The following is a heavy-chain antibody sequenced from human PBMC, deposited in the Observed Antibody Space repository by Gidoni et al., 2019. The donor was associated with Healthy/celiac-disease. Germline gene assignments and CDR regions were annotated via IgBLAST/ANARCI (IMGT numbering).Heavy chain of an antibody. V-gene: IGHV3-33*01. CDR2: IWDDGSNK. J-gene: IGHJ6*02. CDR1: GFTFRSYG. D-gene: IGHD5-18*01. CDR3: AREEDRWLQPDV. Sequence: QVQLVESGGGVVQPGRSLRLSCAASGFTFRSYGMHWVRQAPGKGLEWVAVIWDDGSNKYYADSVKGRFTISRDNSKNTLYLQMNSLRAEDTAVYYCAREEDRWLQPDVWGQGTTVTVSS.